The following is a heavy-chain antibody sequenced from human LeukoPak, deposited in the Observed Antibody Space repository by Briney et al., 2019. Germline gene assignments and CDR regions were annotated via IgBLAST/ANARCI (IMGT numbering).Heavy chain of an antibody. CDR3: ARMTTVVTTEYDAFDI. J-gene: IGHJ3*02. V-gene: IGHV3-21*01. Sequence: GGSLRLSCAASGFTFSSYSMNWVRQAPGKGLVWVSSISSSSSYIYYADSVKGRFTISRDNAKNSLYLQMNSLRAEDTAVYYCARMTTVVTTEYDAFDIWGQGTMVTVSS. CDR2: ISSSSSYI. D-gene: IGHD4-23*01. CDR1: GFTFSSYS.